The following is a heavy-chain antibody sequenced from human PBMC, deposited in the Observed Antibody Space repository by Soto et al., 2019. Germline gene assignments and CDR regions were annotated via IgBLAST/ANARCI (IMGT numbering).Heavy chain of an antibody. CDR3: ARGRYCLTGRCFPNWFDS. CDR1: GDSISTVDYF. D-gene: IGHD2-15*01. CDR2: IYKSATT. V-gene: IGHV4-30-4*01. Sequence: SETLSLTCSVSGDSISTVDYFWAWIRQPPGQALEYIGYIYKSATTYYNPSFESRVAISLDTSKSQFSLNVTSVTAADTAVYFCARGRYCLTGRCFPNWFDSWGQGALVTVS. J-gene: IGHJ5*01.